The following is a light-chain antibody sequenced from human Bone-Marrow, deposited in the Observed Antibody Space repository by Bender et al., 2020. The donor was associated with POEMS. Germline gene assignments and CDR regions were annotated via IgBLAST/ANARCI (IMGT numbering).Light chain of an antibody. CDR1: SRDVGGYNF. Sequence: QSALTQPASVSGSPGQSIAISCTGTSRDVGGYNFVSWYQHHPGKAPKLIIYAVSNRPSGVSYRFSGSKSGNTDSLTISGLQAEDEADYFCSSYTSNSAPYVFGTATKVTGL. V-gene: IGLV2-14*03. CDR2: AVS. CDR3: SSYTSNSAPYV. J-gene: IGLJ1*01.